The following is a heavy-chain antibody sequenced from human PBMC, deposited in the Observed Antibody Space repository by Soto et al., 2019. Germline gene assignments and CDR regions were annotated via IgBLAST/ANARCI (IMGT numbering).Heavy chain of an antibody. V-gene: IGHV3-21*01. Sequence: EVQLVESGGGLVKPGGSLRLSCAASGFTFSTYSMNWVRQAPGKGLEWVSSISSSSSYIYYADSVKGRFTISRDNAKNSLYRQMNSLRAEDTAVYYCAREQGGAATQVFGGQGTLVTVSS. J-gene: IGHJ4*02. CDR2: ISSSSSYI. CDR1: GFTFSTYS. D-gene: IGHD1-26*01. CDR3: AREQGGAATQVF.